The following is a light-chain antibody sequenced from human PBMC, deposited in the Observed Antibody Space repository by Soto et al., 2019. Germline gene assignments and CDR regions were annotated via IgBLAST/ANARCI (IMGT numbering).Light chain of an antibody. CDR1: SSDVGGYDY. V-gene: IGLV2-8*01. J-gene: IGLJ2*01. Sequence: QSVLTQPPSASGSPGQSVTISCTGTSSDVGGYDYVSWYRHHPGKAPQLMIYEVSKRPSGVPDRFSGSKSVNTASLTVSGLQAEDEADYYCSSYAGSNNLVFGGGTQLTVL. CDR3: SSYAGSNNLV. CDR2: EVS.